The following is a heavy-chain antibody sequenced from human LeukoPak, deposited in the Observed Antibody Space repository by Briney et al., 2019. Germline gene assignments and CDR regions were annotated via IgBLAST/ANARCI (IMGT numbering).Heavy chain of an antibody. Sequence: ASVKVSCKVSGYTLTELSMHWVRQAPGKGLEWMGGFDPEDGETIYAQKFQGRVTMTEDTSTDTAYMELSSLRSEDTAVYYCATQPLYCGGDCSIDYWGQGTLVTVSS. V-gene: IGHV1-24*01. J-gene: IGHJ4*02. D-gene: IGHD2-21*02. CDR3: ATQPLYCGGDCSIDY. CDR2: FDPEDGET. CDR1: GYTLTELS.